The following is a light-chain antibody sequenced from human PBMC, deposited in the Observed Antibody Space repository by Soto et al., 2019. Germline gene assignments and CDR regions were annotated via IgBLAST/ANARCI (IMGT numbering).Light chain of an antibody. CDR1: QSISTW. CDR3: LQDYNYPRT. CDR2: DAS. V-gene: IGKV1-6*01. Sequence: GDRVTITCRASQSISTWLAWYQQKPGKAPKLLIYDASSLQTGVPSRFTGSGAGIDFTLTISGLQPEDVATYYCLQDYNYPRTFGQGTKVDIK. J-gene: IGKJ1*01.